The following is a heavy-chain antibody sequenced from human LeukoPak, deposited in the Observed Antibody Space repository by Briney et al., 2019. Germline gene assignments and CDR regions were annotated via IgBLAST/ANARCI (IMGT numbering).Heavy chain of an antibody. CDR1: GGSISSTSFY. Sequence: SETLSLTCTVSGGSISSTSFYWGWIRQPPGKGLEWIGGIYYSGSTYYNPSLPSLKSRVTISVDTSKTQFSLKLNSVTAADTAVYYCARVVRDSSSWYGRYFQHWGQGTLVTVSS. D-gene: IGHD6-13*01. J-gene: IGHJ1*01. CDR2: IYYSGST. V-gene: IGHV4-39*07. CDR3: ARVVRDSSSWYGRYFQH.